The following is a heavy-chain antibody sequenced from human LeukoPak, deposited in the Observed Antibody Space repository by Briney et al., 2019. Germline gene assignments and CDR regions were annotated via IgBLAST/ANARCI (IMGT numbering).Heavy chain of an antibody. D-gene: IGHD3-10*01. CDR2: ISYDGSNK. CDR1: GFTFNDYA. CDR3: AKDYYGSGATPEA. Sequence: GGSLRLSCAASGFTFNDYAMHWVGQAPGRGLAWVSDISYDGSNKYYADSVKGRFTISRGNSKNTLYLQMNSLRAEDTAIYYCAKDYYGSGATPEAWGQGTLVTVSS. J-gene: IGHJ5*02. V-gene: IGHV3-30*18.